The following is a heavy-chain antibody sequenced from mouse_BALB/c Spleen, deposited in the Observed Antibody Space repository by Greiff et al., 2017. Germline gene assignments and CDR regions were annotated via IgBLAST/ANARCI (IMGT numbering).Heavy chain of an antibody. CDR2: ISSGGSYT. CDR3: ARHYYCSSRYFDV. CDR1: GFTFSSYG. D-gene: IGHD1-1*01. V-gene: IGHV5-6*01. J-gene: IGHJ1*01. Sequence: EVKLVESGGDLVKPGGSLKLSCAASGFTFSSYGMSWVRQTPDKRLEWVATISSGGSYTYYPDSVKGRFTISRDNAKNTLYLQMSSLKSEDTAMYYCARHYYCSSRYFDVWGAGTTVTVSS.